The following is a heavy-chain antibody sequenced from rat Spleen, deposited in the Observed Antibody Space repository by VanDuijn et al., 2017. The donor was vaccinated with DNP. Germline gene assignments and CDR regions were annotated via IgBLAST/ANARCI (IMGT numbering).Heavy chain of an antibody. CDR3: XXXYNXXXYFXX. CDR2: ISFDGGST. V-gene: IGHV5-22*01. Sequence: EVQLVESGGGLVQPGRSLKLSCAASGFTFSDYYMAWVRQAPTKGLEWVAYISFDGGSTYHGDSLKGRLTISRANEKSTRYLQTKRLRSEDMANXYCXXXYNXXXYFXXWGQGVXXTVSS. D-gene: IGHD4-3*01. J-gene: IGHJ2*01. CDR1: GFTFSDYY.